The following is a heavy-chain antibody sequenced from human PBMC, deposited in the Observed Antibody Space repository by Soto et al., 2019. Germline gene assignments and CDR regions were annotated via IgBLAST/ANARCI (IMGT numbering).Heavy chain of an antibody. CDR1: GFTFSSYG. V-gene: IGHV3-33*01. CDR3: ARGANFWSGYNYYYGMDV. J-gene: IGHJ6*02. D-gene: IGHD3-3*01. Sequence: GGSLRLSCAASGFTFSSYGMHWVRQAPGKGLEWVAVIWYDGSNKYYADSVKGRFTISRDNSKNTLYLQMNSLRAEDTAVYYCARGANFWSGYNYYYGMDVWGQGTTVTVSS. CDR2: IWYDGSNK.